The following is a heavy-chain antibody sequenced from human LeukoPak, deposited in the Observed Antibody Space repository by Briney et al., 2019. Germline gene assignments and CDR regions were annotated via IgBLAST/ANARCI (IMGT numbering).Heavy chain of an antibody. CDR3: ARDKGYTTYDY. D-gene: IGHD5-24*01. V-gene: IGHV3-7*01. Sequence: GGXLRLSCXXSXXKFRTYWXSWVRQAPGKGLERVATMNQDGTEKYYVDSVRGRFTISRDNAKNSLYLQMNSLRAEDTAVYYCARDKGYTTYDYWGQGTLVTVSS. CDR1: XXKFRTYW. CDR2: MNQDGTEK. J-gene: IGHJ4*02.